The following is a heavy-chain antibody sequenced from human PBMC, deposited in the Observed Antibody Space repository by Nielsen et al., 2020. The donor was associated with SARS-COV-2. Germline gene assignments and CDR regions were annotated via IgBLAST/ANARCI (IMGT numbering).Heavy chain of an antibody. CDR1: GYTFRGYG. D-gene: IGHD3-3*01. CDR3: ATDSPFGVVIYALAH. J-gene: IGHJ4*02. CDR2: INPYNGNR. Sequence: ASVKVSCKASGYTFRGYGIAWVRQAPGQGLEWMGWINPYNGNRDYAQKFQGRVVMTTDTFTSTAYLDLSSLRSDDTAVYYCATDSPFGVVIYALAHWGQGTMVTVSS. V-gene: IGHV1-18*01.